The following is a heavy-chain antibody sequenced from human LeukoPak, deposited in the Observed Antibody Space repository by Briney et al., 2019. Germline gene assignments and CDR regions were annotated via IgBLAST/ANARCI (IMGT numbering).Heavy chain of an antibody. CDR1: GGSISSSSYY. Sequence: KPSETLSLTCTVSGGSISSSSYYWGWIRQPPGKGLEWIGRIYTSGSTNYNPSLKSRVTMSVDTSKNQFSLKLSSVTAADTAVYYCAHGAMYQLDYWGQGTLVTVSS. CDR2: IYTSGST. J-gene: IGHJ4*02. D-gene: IGHD2-2*01. V-gene: IGHV4-61*05. CDR3: AHGAMYQLDY.